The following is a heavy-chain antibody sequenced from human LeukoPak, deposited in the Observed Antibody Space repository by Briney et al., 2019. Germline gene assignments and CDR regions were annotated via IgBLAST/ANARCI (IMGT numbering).Heavy chain of an antibody. CDR3: ARVPIQLWSSLDY. Sequence: SETLSLTCTVSGGSISSGDYYWSWIRQPPGKGLEWIGYIYYSGSTYYNPSLKSRVTISVDTSKNQFSLKLSSVTAADTAVYYCARVPIQLWSSLDYWGQGTLVTVSS. D-gene: IGHD5-18*01. J-gene: IGHJ4*02. V-gene: IGHV4-30-4*08. CDR2: IYYSGST. CDR1: GGSISSGDYY.